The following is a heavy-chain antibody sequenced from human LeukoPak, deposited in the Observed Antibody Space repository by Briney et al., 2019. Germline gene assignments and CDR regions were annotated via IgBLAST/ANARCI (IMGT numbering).Heavy chain of an antibody. CDR1: GDSISRGGYY. CDR3: ARDMSGNGGPDF. V-gene: IGHV4-31*02. D-gene: IGHD1-1*01. J-gene: IGHJ4*02. Sequence: SQTLSLTCAVSGDSISRGGYYWSWIRQPPGKGLEWIGYIYYSGTTYYNPSLKSRVTISLDASTNQFSLRLSSVTAADTAVYYCARDMSGNGGPDFWGQGTLVTVSS. CDR2: IYYSGTT.